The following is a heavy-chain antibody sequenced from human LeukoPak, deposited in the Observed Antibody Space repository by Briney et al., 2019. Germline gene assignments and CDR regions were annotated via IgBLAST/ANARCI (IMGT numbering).Heavy chain of an antibody. CDR2: INPNSGGT. V-gene: IGHV1-2*04. CDR3: ARARGSGAYYYYGMDV. Sequence: ASVKVSCKASGYTFTGYYMHWVRQAPGQGLEWMGWINPNSGGTNYAQKFQGWVTMTRDTSISIAYMELSRLRSDDTAVYYCARARGSGAYYYYGMDVWGKGTTVTVSS. D-gene: IGHD3-10*01. CDR1: GYTFTGYY. J-gene: IGHJ6*04.